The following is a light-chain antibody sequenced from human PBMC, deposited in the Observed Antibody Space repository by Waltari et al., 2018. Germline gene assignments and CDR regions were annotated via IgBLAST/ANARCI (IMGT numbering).Light chain of an antibody. CDR3: SSYAGSNSHV. CDR2: EGS. V-gene: IGLV2-8*01. J-gene: IGLJ1*01. CDR1: SSDVGGYNY. Sequence: QSALTQPPSASGSPGQSVTMSCTGTSSDVGGYNYVSWYQQHPGTVPKLIIFEGSERPSGGPHRFSGSKSGNTASLTVSGLQAEDEADYYCSSYAGSNSHVFGTGTRVTVL.